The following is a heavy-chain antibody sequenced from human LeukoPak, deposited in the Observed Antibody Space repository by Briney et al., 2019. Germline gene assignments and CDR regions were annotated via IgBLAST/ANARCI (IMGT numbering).Heavy chain of an antibody. Sequence: GGSLRLSCAASGLTFSSYAMSWVRQAPGKGLEWVSAISGSGGSTYYADSVKGRFTISRDNSKNTLYLQMNSLRAEDTAVYYCAKKSGLRFLEWLPYYFDCWGQGTLVTVSS. CDR1: GLTFSSYA. V-gene: IGHV3-23*01. D-gene: IGHD3-3*01. CDR2: ISGSGGST. CDR3: AKKSGLRFLEWLPYYFDC. J-gene: IGHJ4*02.